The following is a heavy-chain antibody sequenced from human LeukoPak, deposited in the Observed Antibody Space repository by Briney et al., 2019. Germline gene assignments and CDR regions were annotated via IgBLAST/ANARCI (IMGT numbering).Heavy chain of an antibody. V-gene: IGHV4-34*01. CDR3: ARANCGGTRVINY. Sequence: PSETLSLTCAVYGVSFSGYYWSWIRQPPGKGLEWIGEINHSGSTNYNPSLKSRVTISEDTSKTQSPLKLSSGPAADTVVYYWARANCGGTRVINYWGREPLVTVSS. CDR2: INHSGST. J-gene: IGHJ4*02. D-gene: IGHD2-2*01. CDR1: GVSFSGYY.